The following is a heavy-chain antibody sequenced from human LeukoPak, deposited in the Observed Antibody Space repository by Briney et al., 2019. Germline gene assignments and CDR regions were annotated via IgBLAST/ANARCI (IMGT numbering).Heavy chain of an antibody. CDR2: ISSSSSYI. CDR1: GFTFSSYS. V-gene: IGHV3-21*01. Sequence: GGSLRLSCAASGFTFSSYSMNWVRQAPGKGLEWVSSISSSSSYIYYADSVKGRFTVSRDNAKNSLYLQMNSLRAEDTAVYYCARGTVTTVDYWGQGTLVTVSS. J-gene: IGHJ4*02. CDR3: ARGTVTTVDY. D-gene: IGHD4-17*01.